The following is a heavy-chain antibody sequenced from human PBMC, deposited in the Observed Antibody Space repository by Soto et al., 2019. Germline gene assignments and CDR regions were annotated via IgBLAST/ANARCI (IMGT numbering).Heavy chain of an antibody. D-gene: IGHD4-4*01. Sequence: ASVKVACKASGHTFTTYGLHCVRQAPGQGLAWMGWINVGNGDTKYSQEFQGRVTISRDTSASTVYMELTDLRSEDTAIYYCAISSNWDRPFDFWGQGTLVTVSS. CDR2: INVGNGDT. CDR1: GHTFTTYG. CDR3: AISSNWDRPFDF. J-gene: IGHJ4*02. V-gene: IGHV1-3*01.